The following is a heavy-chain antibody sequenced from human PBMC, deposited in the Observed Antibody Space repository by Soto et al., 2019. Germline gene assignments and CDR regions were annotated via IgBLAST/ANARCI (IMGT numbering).Heavy chain of an antibody. J-gene: IGHJ3*02. CDR3: VVPTVTTDAFDI. Sequence: SXTRSLTCTVSGGSISSSSSYWGWIRQPPGKGLEWIGSIYYSGSTYYNPSLKSRVTISVDTSKNQFSLKLSSVTAADTAVYYCVVPTVTTDAFDIWGQGTMVTVSS. CDR2: IYYSGST. D-gene: IGHD4-17*01. V-gene: IGHV4-39*01. CDR1: GGSISSSSSY.